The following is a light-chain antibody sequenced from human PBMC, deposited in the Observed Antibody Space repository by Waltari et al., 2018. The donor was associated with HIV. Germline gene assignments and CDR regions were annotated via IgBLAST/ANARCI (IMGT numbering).Light chain of an antibody. V-gene: IGLV7-46*01. Sequence: QAAVTQEPSLTVSPGGTIILTCGSSEGAVTSKHYAYWFQQKAAHAPTTLIYDTTQRHFWAPARVAAFRRGDKAVLTLSGALSEDEAVYYCMLFFGATRIFGGGTTVTV. CDR2: DTT. J-gene: IGLJ2*01. CDR3: MLFFGATRI. CDR1: EGAVTSKHY.